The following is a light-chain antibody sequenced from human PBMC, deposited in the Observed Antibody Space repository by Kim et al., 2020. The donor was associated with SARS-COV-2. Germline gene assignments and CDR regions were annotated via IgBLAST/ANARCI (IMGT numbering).Light chain of an antibody. J-gene: IGKJ5*01. CDR2: AAS. Sequence: ASVGDRVTIACRASQGISSYLAWYQQKPGKAPKLLIYAASTLQSGVPSRFSGSGSGTEFTLTISSLQPEDFATYYCQQLNSYSITFGQGTRLEIK. CDR3: QQLNSYSIT. V-gene: IGKV1-9*01. CDR1: QGISSY.